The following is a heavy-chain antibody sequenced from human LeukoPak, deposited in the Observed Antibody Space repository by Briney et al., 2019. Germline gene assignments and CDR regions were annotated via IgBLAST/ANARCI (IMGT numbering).Heavy chain of an antibody. CDR3: AKHYMGSSYNRGLDS. CDR1: GGSFSGYY. J-gene: IGHJ4*02. D-gene: IGHD3-10*01. V-gene: IGHV4-34*01. CDR2: IYHSGST. Sequence: SETLSLTCAVYGGSFSGYYWSWIRQPPGKGLEWIGSIYHSGSTYYNPSLKSRVTISVDTSKNQFSLKLSSVTAADTAIYYCAKHYMGSSYNRGLDSWGQGTLVTVSS.